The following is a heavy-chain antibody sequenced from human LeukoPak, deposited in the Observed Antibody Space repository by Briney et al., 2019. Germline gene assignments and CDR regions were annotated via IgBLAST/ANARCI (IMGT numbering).Heavy chain of an antibody. D-gene: IGHD3-10*01. CDR3: ARHITMVRGVIITPTYYYYGMDV. J-gene: IGHJ6*02. V-gene: IGHV4-34*01. Sequence: TSETLSLTCAFYGGSFSGYYWSWIRQPPGKGLEWIGEINHSGSTNYNPSLKSRVTISVDTSRNQFSLKLSSVTAADTAVYYCARHITMVRGVIITPTYYYYGMDVWGQGTTVTVSS. CDR1: GGSFSGYY. CDR2: INHSGST.